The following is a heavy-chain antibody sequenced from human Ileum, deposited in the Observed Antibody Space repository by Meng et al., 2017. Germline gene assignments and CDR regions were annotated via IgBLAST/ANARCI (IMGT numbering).Heavy chain of an antibody. CDR2: IKSKTDGGTT. CDR1: GFTFSNAW. V-gene: IGHV3-15*01. J-gene: IGHJ4*02. CDR3: TTEWTTVLRYFDWSSPLGAY. Sequence: GGSLRPSCAASGFTFSNAWMSWVRQAPGKGLEWVGRIKSKTDGGTTDYAAPVKGRFTISRDDSKNTLYLQMNSRKTEDTAVYYCTTEWTTVLRYFDWSSPLGAYWGQGTLVTVSS. D-gene: IGHD3-9*01.